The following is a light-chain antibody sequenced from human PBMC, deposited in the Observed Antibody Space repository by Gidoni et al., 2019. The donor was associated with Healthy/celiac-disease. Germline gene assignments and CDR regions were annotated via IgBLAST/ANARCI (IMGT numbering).Light chain of an antibody. CDR3: QQYNNWPPPT. Sequence: LITPSPPTLPVTPGEGANLSCRASQRVSSNLAWYQQKPGQAPRLLIYGASTRATGIPARFSGSGSGTEFTLTISSLQSEDFAVYYCQQYNNWPPPTFGQGTKLEIK. V-gene: IGKV3-15*01. CDR2: GAS. CDR1: QRVSSN. J-gene: IGKJ2*01.